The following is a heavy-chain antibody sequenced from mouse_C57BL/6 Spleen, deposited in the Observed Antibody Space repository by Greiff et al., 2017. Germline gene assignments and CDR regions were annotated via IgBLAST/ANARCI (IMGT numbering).Heavy chain of an antibody. CDR1: GYSITSGYY. V-gene: IGHV3-6*01. D-gene: IGHD2-1*01. J-gene: IGHJ2*01. CDR3: ARWDGNFY. CDR2: ISYDGSN. Sequence: EVKLMESGPGLVKPSQSLSLTCSVTGYSITSGYYWNWIRQFPGNKLEWMGYISYDGSNNYNPSLKNRISITRDTSKNQFFLKLNSVTTEDTATYYCARWDGNFYWGQGTTLTVSS.